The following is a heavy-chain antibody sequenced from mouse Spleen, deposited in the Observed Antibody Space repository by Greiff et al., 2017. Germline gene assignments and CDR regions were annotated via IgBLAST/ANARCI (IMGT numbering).Heavy chain of an antibody. CDR2: IWSGGST. Sequence: QVQLKESGPGLVQPSQSLSISCTASGFSLTSYGVHWVRQSPGKGLEWLGVIWSGGSTDYNAAFISRLSISKDNSKSPVFYKMNSLQADDTAKYYCARSYYGSSSWFAYWGQGTLVTVSA. J-gene: IGHJ3*01. CDR1: GFSLTSYG. V-gene: IGHV2-2*01. CDR3: ARSYYGSSSWFAY. D-gene: IGHD1-1*01.